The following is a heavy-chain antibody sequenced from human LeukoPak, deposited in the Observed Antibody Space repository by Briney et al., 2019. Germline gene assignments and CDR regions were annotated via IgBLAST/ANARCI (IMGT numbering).Heavy chain of an antibody. CDR3: ARRDGYTPSGPFDY. CDR2: IYYSGST. CDR1: GGSISSYY. J-gene: IGHJ4*01. Sequence: SETLSLTCTVSGGSISSYYWSWIRQPPGKGLEWIGYIYYSGSTNYNPSLKSRVTISVDTSKNQFSLKLSSVTAADTAVYYCARRDGYTPSGPFDYWGQEPWSPSPQ. D-gene: IGHD5-24*01. V-gene: IGHV4-59*08.